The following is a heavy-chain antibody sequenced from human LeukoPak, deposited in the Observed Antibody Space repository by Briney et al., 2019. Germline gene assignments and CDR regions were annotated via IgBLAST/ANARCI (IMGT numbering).Heavy chain of an antibody. CDR1: GYSISSGFY. CDR3: ARGVGLTQGGTFDY. Sequence: SETLSLTCTVSGYSISSGFYWGWIRQPPGKGLEWIGSIYHSGSTHYSSSLKSRVTISVDTSKNQLSLKLSSVTAADTAVYYCARGVGLTQGGTFDYWGQGTLVSVSS. CDR2: IYHSGST. J-gene: IGHJ4*02. V-gene: IGHV4-38-2*02. D-gene: IGHD1-1*01.